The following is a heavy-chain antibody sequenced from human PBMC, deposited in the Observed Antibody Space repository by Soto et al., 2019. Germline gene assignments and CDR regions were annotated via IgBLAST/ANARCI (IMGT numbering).Heavy chain of an antibody. J-gene: IGHJ4*02. CDR1: GFTFSSHN. CDR3: ARAIRGFSYVVDY. Sequence: GGSLRLSCATSGFTFSSHNINWVRQAPGKGLEWVSYISGSGATEYYADSVKGRFTISRDNARNSLYLQMSSLSDEDTAVYYCARAIRGFSYVVDYWGQGTLVTVSS. D-gene: IGHD5-18*01. V-gene: IGHV3-48*02. CDR2: ISGSGATE.